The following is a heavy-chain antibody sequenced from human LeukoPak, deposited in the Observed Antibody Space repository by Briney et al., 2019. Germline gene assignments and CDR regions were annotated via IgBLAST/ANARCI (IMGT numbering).Heavy chain of an antibody. CDR1: GYSISSGYY. CDR2: IYHSGST. CDR3: ARARFDCSTFSCYLFDS. J-gene: IGHJ4*02. V-gene: IGHV4-38-2*02. Sequence: SETLSLTCTVSGYSISSGYYWGWIRQPPGKGLEWIGSIYHSGSTYYNPSLKSRVTISVDTSKNQFSLKLSSVTAADTAVYYCARARFDCSTFSCYLFDSWGQGTPVTVSS. D-gene: IGHD2-2*01.